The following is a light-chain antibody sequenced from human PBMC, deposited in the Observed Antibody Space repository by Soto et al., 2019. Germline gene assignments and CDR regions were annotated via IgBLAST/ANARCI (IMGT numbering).Light chain of an antibody. J-gene: IGKJ1*01. V-gene: IGKV3-20*01. Sequence: EIVLTQSPGTLSLSPGERATLSCGASQSFTSNYLAWYQQKPGQAPRLLVYGASTRATGIPDRFSGSGSGTDFTLTITRLEPEDFAVYYCQQYGSSPPWTFGQGTKVDIK. CDR3: QQYGSSPPWT. CDR1: QSFTSNY. CDR2: GAS.